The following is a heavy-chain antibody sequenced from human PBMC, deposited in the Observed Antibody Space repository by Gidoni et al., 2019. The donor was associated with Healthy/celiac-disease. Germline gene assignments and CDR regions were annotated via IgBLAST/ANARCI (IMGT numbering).Heavy chain of an antibody. V-gene: IGHV1-3*01. D-gene: IGHD1-26*01. CDR3: ARVVGATVGFDP. CDR2: INAGNGNT. Sequence: QVQLVQSGAEVKKPGASVKVSCKASGYTFTSYAMHWVRQAPGQRLEWMGWINAGNGNTKYSQKFQGRVTITRDTSASTAYMELSSLRSEDTAVYYCARVVGATVGFDPWGQGTLVTVSS. CDR1: GYTFTSYA. J-gene: IGHJ5*02.